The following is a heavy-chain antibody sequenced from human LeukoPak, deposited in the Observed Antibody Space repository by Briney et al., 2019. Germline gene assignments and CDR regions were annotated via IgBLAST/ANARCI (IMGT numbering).Heavy chain of an antibody. V-gene: IGHV3-7*01. D-gene: IGHD1-26*01. Sequence: GGSLRLSCAASGFTFSNYWMSWVRQAPGKGLEWVANIKQDGSEKYYVDSVKGRFTISRDNTKNSLYLQMNSLGAEDTAVYYCARQRGSYSFDYWGHGTLVTVSS. J-gene: IGHJ4*01. CDR2: IKQDGSEK. CDR3: ARQRGSYSFDY. CDR1: GFTFSNYW.